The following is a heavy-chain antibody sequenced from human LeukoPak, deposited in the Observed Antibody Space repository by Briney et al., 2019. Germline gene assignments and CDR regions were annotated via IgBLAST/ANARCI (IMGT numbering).Heavy chain of an antibody. CDR3: ARQEAAGATGFYGMDV. Sequence: SETLSLTCTVSGGSISSSSNYWGWIRQPPGKGLEWIGNIYYSGKTYYNPSLKSRFTMSVDTSKNQFSLRLSSVTAADTAVYYCARQEAAGATGFYGMDVWGQGTTVTVSS. CDR1: GGSISSSSNY. D-gene: IGHD1-1*01. CDR2: IYYSGKT. V-gene: IGHV4-39*01. J-gene: IGHJ6*02.